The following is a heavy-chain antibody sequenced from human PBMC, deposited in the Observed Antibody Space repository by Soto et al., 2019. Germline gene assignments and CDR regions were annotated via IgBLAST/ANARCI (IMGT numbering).Heavy chain of an antibody. CDR3: ARDIDNRDYYYGLDV. V-gene: IGHV3-74*03. CDR1: GFSLSPYW. D-gene: IGHD1-20*01. J-gene: IGHJ6*02. CDR2: LSSDGFGA. Sequence: GGSLRLSCAASGFSLSPYWMHWVRQVPGRGLEWVARLSSDGFGAAYADSMRGRFTISRDNAKNSLFLQMNSLRADDTAVYYCARDIDNRDYYYGLDVWGQGTTVTVSS.